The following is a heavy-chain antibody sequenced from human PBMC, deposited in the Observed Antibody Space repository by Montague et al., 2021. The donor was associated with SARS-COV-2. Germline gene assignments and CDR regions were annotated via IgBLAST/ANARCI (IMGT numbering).Heavy chain of an antibody. Sequence: SLRLSCAASGFTVSSYSLNWVRQAPGKGLEWVSSISSSSSYLYYAYSXXVLFPISRDNAKNSLYLQMNSLRAEDTAVSYCASYGSGSYYKMSGAFDIWGQGTMVTVSS. CDR2: ISSSSSYL. V-gene: IGHV3-21*01. CDR3: ASYGSGSYYKMSGAFDI. J-gene: IGHJ3*02. D-gene: IGHD3-10*01. CDR1: GFTVSSYS.